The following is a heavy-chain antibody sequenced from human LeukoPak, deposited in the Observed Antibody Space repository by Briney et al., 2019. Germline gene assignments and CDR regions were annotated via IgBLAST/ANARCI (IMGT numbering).Heavy chain of an antibody. Sequence: GGSLRLSCSASGFTFSSYGMDWVRQAPGKGLERVAVIWCDGSNKYYADSVRGRFTISRDNSKNTLYQQMNSFRGEDRGVYYCARDGYSSSPYIWGRGTMASVSS. J-gene: IGHJ3*02. CDR2: IWCDGSNK. CDR3: ARDGYSSSPYI. D-gene: IGHD6-13*01. CDR1: GFTFSSYG. V-gene: IGHV3-33*01.